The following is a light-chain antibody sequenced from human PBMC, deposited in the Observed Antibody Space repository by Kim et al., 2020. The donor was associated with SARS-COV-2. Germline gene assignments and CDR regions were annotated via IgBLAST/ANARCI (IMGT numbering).Light chain of an antibody. J-gene: IGKJ2*01. CDR1: QNIHIN. V-gene: IGKV3-11*01. CDR3: QHRNNWPRT. Sequence: SLSPGEEATLSCRASQNIHINLAWYQQKPGQAPRLLIYDGYFRDTGIPARFSGSGSGTEFTLTISSLEPEDFVVYYCQHRNNWPRTFGQGTKLEI. CDR2: DGY.